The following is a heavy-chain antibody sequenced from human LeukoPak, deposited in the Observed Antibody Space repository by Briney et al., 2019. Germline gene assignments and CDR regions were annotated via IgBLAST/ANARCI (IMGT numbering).Heavy chain of an antibody. CDR1: GYTFTGYY. D-gene: IGHD3-22*01. Sequence: GASVKVSCKASGYTFTGYYMHWVRQAPGQGLEWMGWINPNSGGTNYAQKFQGRVTMTRDTSISTAYMELSRLRSDDTAVYYCARLDYDSSGYYSHFDYWGQGTLVTVSS. CDR2: INPNSGGT. CDR3: ARLDYDSSGYYSHFDY. V-gene: IGHV1-2*02. J-gene: IGHJ4*02.